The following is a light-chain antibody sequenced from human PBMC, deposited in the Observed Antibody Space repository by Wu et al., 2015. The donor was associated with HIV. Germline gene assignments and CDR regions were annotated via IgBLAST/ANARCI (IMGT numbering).Light chain of an antibody. V-gene: IGKV1-9*01. Sequence: DIQLTQSPSFLSASVGDRAIFACRASQAISSYLAWYQQKPGKAPKLLIYAASTLQSGVPSRFSGSGSETEFTLTISSVQPEDFATYYCQKYNTAPWTFGQGTKVEMK. CDR1: QAISSY. J-gene: IGKJ1*01. CDR3: QKYNTAPWT. CDR2: AAS.